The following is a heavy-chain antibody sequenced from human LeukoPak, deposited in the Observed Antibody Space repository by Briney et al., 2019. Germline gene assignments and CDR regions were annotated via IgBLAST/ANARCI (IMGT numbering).Heavy chain of an antibody. CDR2: IIPIFGTA. CDR1: GYTFTGYY. Sequence: SVKVSCKASGYTFTGYYMHWVRQAPGQGLEWMGGIIPIFGTANYAQKFQGRVTITADKSTSTAYMELSSLRSEDTAVYYCAREARVTTFPDYWGQGTLVTVSS. J-gene: IGHJ4*02. D-gene: IGHD4-17*01. CDR3: AREARVTTFPDY. V-gene: IGHV1-69*06.